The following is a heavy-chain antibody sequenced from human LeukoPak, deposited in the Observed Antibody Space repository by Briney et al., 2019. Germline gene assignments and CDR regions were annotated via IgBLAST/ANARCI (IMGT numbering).Heavy chain of an antibody. Sequence: TLSLTCTVSGGSISSGSYYWSWIRQPAGKGLEWIGRIYTSGSTNYNPSLKSRVTISVDTSKNQFSLKLSSMTAADTAVYYCASRGALRHRTYGMDAWGQGTTVTVSS. CDR1: GGSISSGSYY. J-gene: IGHJ6*02. CDR2: IYTSGST. D-gene: IGHD3-10*01. CDR3: ASRGALRHRTYGMDA. V-gene: IGHV4-61*02.